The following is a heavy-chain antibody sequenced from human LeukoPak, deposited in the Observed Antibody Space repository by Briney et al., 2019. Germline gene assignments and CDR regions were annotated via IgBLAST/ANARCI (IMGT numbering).Heavy chain of an antibody. D-gene: IGHD3-22*01. Sequence: PSETLSLTCAVYSESFIGYYWSWIRQPPGKGLEWIGYIYYSGSTNYNPSLKSRVTISVDTSKNQFSLKLSSVTAADTAVYYCARHYYYGSSGYRYWGQGTLVTISS. CDR1: SESFIGYY. V-gene: IGHV4-59*01. J-gene: IGHJ4*02. CDR3: ARHYYYGSSGYRY. CDR2: IYYSGST.